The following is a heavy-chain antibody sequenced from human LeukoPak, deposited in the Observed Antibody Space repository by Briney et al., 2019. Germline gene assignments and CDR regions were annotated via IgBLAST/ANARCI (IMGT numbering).Heavy chain of an antibody. CDR3: AREGENFDY. V-gene: IGHV3-48*04. CDR2: ISSTGGTI. CDR1: GFTFSNYL. J-gene: IGHJ4*02. D-gene: IGHD3-16*01. Sequence: GGSLRLSCLGSGFTFSNYLMNWVRQAPGKGLEWVSFISSTGGTIYYADAVKGRFTVSRDNAKNTLYLQMNSLRAEDTVVYYCAREGENFDYWGQGTLVTVSS.